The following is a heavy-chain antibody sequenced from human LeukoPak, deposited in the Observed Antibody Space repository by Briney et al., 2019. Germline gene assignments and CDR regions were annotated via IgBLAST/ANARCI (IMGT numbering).Heavy chain of an antibody. CDR2: INHSGST. Sequence: PSETLSLTCAVYGGSFSGYYWSWVRQPPGKGLEWIGEINHSGSTNYNPSLKSRVTISVDTSKNQFSLKLSSVTAADTAVYYCARRRGSGYDRFFDYWGQGTLVTVSS. CDR1: GGSFSGYY. CDR3: ARRRGSGYDRFFDY. V-gene: IGHV4-34*01. J-gene: IGHJ4*02. D-gene: IGHD5-12*01.